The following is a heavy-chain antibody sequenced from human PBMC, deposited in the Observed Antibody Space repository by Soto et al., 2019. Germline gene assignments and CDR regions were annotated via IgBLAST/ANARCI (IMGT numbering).Heavy chain of an antibody. V-gene: IGHV3-23*01. CDR1: GLTFTSYA. CDR3: ARNWGVAASGAAFDM. Sequence: EVRLLESGGGLVKPGGSLRLSCATSGLTFTSYAMSWVRQAPGKGLEWVSTFSSGGGNTYYADSVKGRFTISRDYSKKTLNLQLNSLRAEDTAVYYCARNWGVAASGAAFDMWGQGTVVTVSS. CDR2: FSSGGGNT. J-gene: IGHJ3*02. D-gene: IGHD6-13*01.